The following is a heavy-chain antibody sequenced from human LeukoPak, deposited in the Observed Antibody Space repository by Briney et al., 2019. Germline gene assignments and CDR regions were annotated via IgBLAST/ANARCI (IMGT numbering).Heavy chain of an antibody. CDR2: AHHSGRT. Sequence: SETLSLTCAVSGYSIRTSYYWGWIRQPPGKGLEWFGSAHHSGRTYHNPSLKSRVPISLDTSKNEFSLKLSSVTAADAAVYYCARTILGYCSDSSCYPDAFDIWGQGTLVTVSS. V-gene: IGHV4-38-2*01. CDR3: ARTILGYCSDSSCYPDAFDI. J-gene: IGHJ3*02. D-gene: IGHD2-2*01. CDR1: GYSIRTSYY.